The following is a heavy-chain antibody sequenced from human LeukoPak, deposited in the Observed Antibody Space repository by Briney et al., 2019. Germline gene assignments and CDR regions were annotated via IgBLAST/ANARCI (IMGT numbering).Heavy chain of an antibody. CDR1: GGTFSSYA. V-gene: IGHV1-69*05. D-gene: IGHD2-15*01. J-gene: IGHJ4*02. CDR2: IIPIFGTA. CDR3: ARVGLGYCSGGSCPDY. Sequence: ASVKVSCKASGGTFSSYAISWVRQAPGQGLEWMGGIIPIFGTANYAQKFQGRVTITTDESTSTAYMELSSLRSEDTAVYYCARVGLGYCSGGSCPDYWGQGTLVTVS.